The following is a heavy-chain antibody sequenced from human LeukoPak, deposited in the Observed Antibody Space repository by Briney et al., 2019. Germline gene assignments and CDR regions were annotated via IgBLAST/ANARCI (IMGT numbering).Heavy chain of an antibody. Sequence: GGSLRLSCAASGFTFSSYAMSWVRQAPGKGLEWVSAISGSGGSTYYADSVKGRFTISRDNSKNTLYLQMNSLRAEDTAVYYCANTLVGCCSGGSCYYQYFQHWGQGTLVTVSS. CDR1: GFTFSSYA. CDR3: ANTLVGCCSGGSCYYQYFQH. D-gene: IGHD2-15*01. J-gene: IGHJ1*01. CDR2: ISGSGGST. V-gene: IGHV3-23*01.